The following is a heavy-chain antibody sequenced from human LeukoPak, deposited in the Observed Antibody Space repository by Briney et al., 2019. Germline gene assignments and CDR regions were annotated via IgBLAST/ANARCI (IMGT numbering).Heavy chain of an antibody. Sequence: GSLRLSCAASGFTFNTYAMSWVRQAPGKGLAWVSAVGPSGSTYYADSVKGRFTISRDNSKYTLYLQMNSLRVEDTAVYYCAKRGGTYRGFDYWGQGTLVTVSS. J-gene: IGHJ4*02. CDR1: GFTFNTYA. CDR2: VGPSGST. CDR3: AKRGGTYRGFDY. D-gene: IGHD1-26*01. V-gene: IGHV3-23*01.